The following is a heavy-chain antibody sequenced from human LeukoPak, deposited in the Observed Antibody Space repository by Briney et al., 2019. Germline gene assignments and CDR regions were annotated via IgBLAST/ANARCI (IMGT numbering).Heavy chain of an antibody. V-gene: IGHV4-38-2*02. Sequence: PSETLSLTCTVSGYSISSGYYWGWIRQPPGKGLEWIGSIYHSGSTYYNPSLKSRVTISVDTSKNQFSLKLSSVTAADTAVYYCAGSIAVAGNGGYWGQETLVTVSS. D-gene: IGHD6-19*01. CDR1: GYSISSGYY. J-gene: IGHJ4*02. CDR2: IYHSGST. CDR3: AGSIAVAGNGGY.